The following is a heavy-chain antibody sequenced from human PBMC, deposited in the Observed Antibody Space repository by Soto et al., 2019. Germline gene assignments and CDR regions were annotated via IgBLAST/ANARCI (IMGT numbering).Heavy chain of an antibody. J-gene: IGHJ5*02. CDR2: IYHTGNA. Sequence: SETLSLTCSVSGDSISNSRFYWAWIRQPPGEGQERIGSIYHTGNAYYNPSLKSRVTIFVDTSKNQFSLKLTSVTAADTALYYCARDYFDSSDYTTNWFDPWGQGTLVTVS. CDR1: GDSISNSRFY. V-gene: IGHV4-39*01. D-gene: IGHD3-22*01. CDR3: ARDYFDSSDYTTNWFDP.